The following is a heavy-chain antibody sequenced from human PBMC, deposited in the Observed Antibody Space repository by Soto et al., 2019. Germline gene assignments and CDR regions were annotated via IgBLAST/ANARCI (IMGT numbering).Heavy chain of an antibody. Sequence: GSLRLSCAASGFTFSSYAMSWVRQAPGKGLEWVSAISGSGGSTYYADSVKGRFTISRDNSKNTLYLQMNSLRAEDTAVYYCAEDQGTTIFGPGKNPFDYWGQGTLVTVSS. V-gene: IGHV3-23*01. J-gene: IGHJ4*02. CDR3: AEDQGTTIFGPGKNPFDY. CDR1: GFTFSSYA. CDR2: ISGSGGST. D-gene: IGHD3-3*01.